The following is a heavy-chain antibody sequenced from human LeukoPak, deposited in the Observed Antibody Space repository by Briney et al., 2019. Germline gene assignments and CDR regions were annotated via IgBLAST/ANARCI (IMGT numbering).Heavy chain of an antibody. Sequence: GRSLRLSCAASGFTFSSYAMHWVRQAPGKGLEWVAVISYDGSNKYYADSVKGRFTISRDNSKNTLYLQMNSLRAEDTAVYYCASGGSRYWRLDYWGQGTLVTVSS. CDR2: ISYDGSNK. D-gene: IGHD2-15*01. V-gene: IGHV3-30*14. CDR1: GFTFSSYA. CDR3: ASGGSRYWRLDY. J-gene: IGHJ4*02.